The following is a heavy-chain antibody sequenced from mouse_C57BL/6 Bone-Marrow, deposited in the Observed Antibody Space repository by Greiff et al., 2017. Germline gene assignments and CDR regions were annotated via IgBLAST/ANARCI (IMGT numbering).Heavy chain of an antibody. CDR1: GYTFTSYW. Sequence: QVQLQQPGAELVKPGASVKLSCKASGYTFTSYWMHWVKQRPGQGLEWIGMIHPNSGSTNYNEKFKSKATLTVDKSSSTAYMQLRSLTSEDSAVYYCARSIYYDYEAWFAYWCQGTLVTVSA. D-gene: IGHD2-4*01. J-gene: IGHJ3*01. CDR2: IHPNSGST. CDR3: ARSIYYDYEAWFAY. V-gene: IGHV1-64*01.